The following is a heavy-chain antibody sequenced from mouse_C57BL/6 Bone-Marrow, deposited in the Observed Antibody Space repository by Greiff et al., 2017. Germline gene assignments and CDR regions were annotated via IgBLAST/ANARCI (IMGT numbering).Heavy chain of an antibody. V-gene: IGHV1-26*01. J-gene: IGHJ2*01. CDR1: GYTFTDYY. Sequence: VQLQQSGPELVTPGASVKISCKASGYTFTDYYMNWVKQSHGKSLEWIGDINPKNGGTSYNQKLKGKATLTVDKSSSPAYMDLRSLASEDSAVYYCAREGRYFAYWGQGTTLTVSS. CDR3: AREGRYFAY. CDR2: INPKNGGT.